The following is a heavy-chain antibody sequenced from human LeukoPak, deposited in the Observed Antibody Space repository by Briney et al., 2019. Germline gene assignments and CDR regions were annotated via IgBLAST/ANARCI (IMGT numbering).Heavy chain of an antibody. Sequence: SQTLSLTCTVSGGSISSYYWNWIRQPAGKGLEWIGRIYTSGSTNYNPSLKSRVTMSVDTSKNQFSLKLTSVTAADTAVYYCARGKVVAGTPGQNSWDNWGQGILVTVSS. CDR3: ARGKVVAGTPGQNSWDN. D-gene: IGHD6-19*01. CDR1: GGSISSYY. J-gene: IGHJ4*02. V-gene: IGHV4-4*07. CDR2: IYTSGST.